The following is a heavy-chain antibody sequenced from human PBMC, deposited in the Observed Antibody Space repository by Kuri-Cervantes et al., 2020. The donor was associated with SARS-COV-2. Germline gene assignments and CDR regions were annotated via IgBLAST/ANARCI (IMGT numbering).Heavy chain of an antibody. CDR3: ANHIVGAITRFDY. D-gene: IGHD1-26*01. CDR2: ISSSNNYI. V-gene: IGHV3-21*04. CDR1: GFTFSSYS. J-gene: IGHJ4*02. Sequence: GESLKISCAASGFTFSSYSMNWVRQAPGKGLEWVSSISSSNNYIYYADSVKGRFTISRDNAKNSLYLQVNSLRAEDTAVYYCANHIVGAITRFDYWGQGTLVTVSS.